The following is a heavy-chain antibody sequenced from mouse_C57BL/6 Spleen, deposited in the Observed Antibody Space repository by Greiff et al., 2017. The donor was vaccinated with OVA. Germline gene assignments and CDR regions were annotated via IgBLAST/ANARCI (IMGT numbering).Heavy chain of an antibody. CDR2: INPNNGGT. CDR1: GYTFTDYY. CDR3: ARSEYSNPWFAY. Sequence: VQLQQSGPELVKPGASVKISCKASGYTFTDYYMNWVKQSHGKSLEWIGDINPNNGGTSYNQKFKGKATLTVDKSSSTAYMELRSLTSEDSAVYYCARSEYSNPWFAYWGQGTLVTVSA. D-gene: IGHD2-5*01. V-gene: IGHV1-26*01. J-gene: IGHJ3*01.